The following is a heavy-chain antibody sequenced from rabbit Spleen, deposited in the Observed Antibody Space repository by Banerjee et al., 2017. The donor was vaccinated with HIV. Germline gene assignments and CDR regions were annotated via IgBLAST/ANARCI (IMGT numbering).Heavy chain of an antibody. CDR3: VREAGYGGYGDANL. V-gene: IGHV1S47*01. J-gene: IGHJ4*01. CDR1: GFSFSDRDV. Sequence: QEQLEESGGGLVKPEGSLTLTCKASGFSFSDRDVMCWVRQAPGKGLEWIGYIVPIFGVTYYANWVNDRFTISSHNAQNTLYLRLNSLTAADTATYFCVREAGYGGYGDANLWGPGTLVTVS. D-gene: IGHD6-1*01. CDR2: IVPIFGVT.